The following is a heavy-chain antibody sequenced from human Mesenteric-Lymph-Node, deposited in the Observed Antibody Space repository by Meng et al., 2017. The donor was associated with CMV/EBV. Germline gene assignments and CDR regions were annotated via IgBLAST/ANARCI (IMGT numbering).Heavy chain of an antibody. CDR1: GFTFSSYG. D-gene: IGHD3-3*01. V-gene: IGHV3-30*02. CDR2: IRYDGSNK. J-gene: IGHJ4*02. Sequence: GGSLRLSCAASGFTFSSYGMHWVRQAPGKGLEWVAFIRYDGSNKYYADSVKGRFTISRDNSKNTLYLQMNSLRAEDTAVYYCAKVELRFLEWFLDYWGQGTLVTVSS. CDR3: AKVELRFLEWFLDY.